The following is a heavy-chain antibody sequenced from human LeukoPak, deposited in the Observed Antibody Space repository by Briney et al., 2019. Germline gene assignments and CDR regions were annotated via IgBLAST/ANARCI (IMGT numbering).Heavy chain of an antibody. CDR1: GFTFSSYG. D-gene: IGHD5-18*01. V-gene: IGHV3-33*01. CDR3: ARAPWLKNYYYGMDV. CDR2: IWYDGSNK. J-gene: IGHJ6*02. Sequence: GRSLRLSCAASGFTFSSYGMHWVRQAPSKGLEWVAVIWYDGSNKYYADSVKGRFTISRDNSKNTLYLQMNSLRAEDTAVYYCARAPWLKNYYYGMDVWGQGTTVTVSS.